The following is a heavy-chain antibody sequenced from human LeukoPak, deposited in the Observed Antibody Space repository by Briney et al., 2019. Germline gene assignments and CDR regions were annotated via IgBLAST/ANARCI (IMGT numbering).Heavy chain of an antibody. CDR1: RFTFSSYG. V-gene: IGHV3-30*02. Sequence: PGGSLRLSCAASRFTFSSYGMHWVRQAPGKGLEWVAFIPYDGNNKYYADSVKGRFTISRDNSKNTLYLQMNSLRAEDTAVYYCASSYDFWSGYKEWGQGTLVTVSS. CDR3: ASSYDFWSGYKE. CDR2: IPYDGNNK. D-gene: IGHD3-3*01. J-gene: IGHJ4*02.